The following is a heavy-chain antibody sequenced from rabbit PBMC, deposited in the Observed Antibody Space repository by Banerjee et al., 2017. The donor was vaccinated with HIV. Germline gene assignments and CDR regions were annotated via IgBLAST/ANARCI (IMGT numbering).Heavy chain of an antibody. CDR2: IYAGSSGST. V-gene: IGHV1S40*01. CDR1: GFSFSSYS. J-gene: IGHJ6*01. Sequence: QSLEESGGDLVKPGASLTLSCKASGFSFSSYSMCWVRQAPGKGLEWIACIYAGSSGSTDYASWAKGRFTISKTSSTTVTLQMTSLTAADTATYFCARDSPSNIIYYNLWGPGTLVTVS. CDR3: ARDSPSNIIYYNL. D-gene: IGHD1-1*01.